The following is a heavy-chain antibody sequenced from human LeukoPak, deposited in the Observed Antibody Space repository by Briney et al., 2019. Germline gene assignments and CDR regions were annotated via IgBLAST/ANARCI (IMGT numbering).Heavy chain of an antibody. CDR3: ARHTTVVPPHYFDY. D-gene: IGHD4-23*01. Sequence: SETLSLTCTVSGGSISSYYWSWIRQPPGKGLEWIWYIYYSGSTNYNPSLKSRVTISLDTSKNQISLKLSSVTAADTAVYYCARHTTVVPPHYFDYWGQGTLVTVPS. V-gene: IGHV4-59*08. CDR2: IYYSGST. J-gene: IGHJ4*02. CDR1: GGSISSYY.